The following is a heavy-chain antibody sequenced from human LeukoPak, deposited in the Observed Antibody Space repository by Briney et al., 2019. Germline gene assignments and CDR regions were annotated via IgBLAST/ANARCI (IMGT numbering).Heavy chain of an antibody. Sequence: PSETLSLTCTVSGGSISSYYWSWIRQPPGKGLEWIGYIYYSGSTNYNPSLKSRVTISVDTSKNQFSLKLSSVTAADTAVYYCARGAVVTPQSFDYWGQGTLVTVSS. CDR1: GGSISSYY. CDR3: ARGAVVTPQSFDY. D-gene: IGHD4-23*01. J-gene: IGHJ4*02. V-gene: IGHV4-59*08. CDR2: IYYSGST.